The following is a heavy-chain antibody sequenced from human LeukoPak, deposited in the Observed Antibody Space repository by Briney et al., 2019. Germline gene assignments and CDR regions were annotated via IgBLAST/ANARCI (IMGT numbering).Heavy chain of an antibody. D-gene: IGHD3-10*01. V-gene: IGHV3-48*01. CDR3: ARVRSGYYMDV. J-gene: IGHJ6*03. Sequence: GGSLRLSCAASGFTFSSYSMNWVRQAPGKGLEWVSYISSSSSTIYYADSVKGRFTISRDNAKNSLYLQMNSLRGEDTAVYYCARVRSGYYMDVWGKGTTVTVSS. CDR2: ISSSSSTI. CDR1: GFTFSSYS.